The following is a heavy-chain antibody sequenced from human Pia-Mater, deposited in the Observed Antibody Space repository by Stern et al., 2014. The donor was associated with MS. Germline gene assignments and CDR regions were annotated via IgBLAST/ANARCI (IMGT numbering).Heavy chain of an antibody. Sequence: EVQLEESGGGLVQPGGSLRLSCAASGFTFSSYWMHWVRQAPGKGLVWVSRITRDGSSTSYADSVKGRFTISRDNAKNTLYLQMNSLRAEDTAVYYCARDPSYCGGDCYANWFDPWGQGTLVTVSS. D-gene: IGHD2-21*02. CDR2: ITRDGSST. CDR3: ARDPSYCGGDCYANWFDP. V-gene: IGHV3-74*01. CDR1: GFTFSSYW. J-gene: IGHJ5*02.